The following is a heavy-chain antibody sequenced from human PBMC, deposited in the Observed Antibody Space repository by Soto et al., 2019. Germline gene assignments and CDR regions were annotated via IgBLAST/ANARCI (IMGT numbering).Heavy chain of an antibody. CDR1: GFTLSDYY. D-gene: IGHD3-9*01. CDR2: ISISGTTI. V-gene: IGHV3-11*01. CDR3: AMFRGDGYYNF. J-gene: IGHJ4*02. Sequence: QVQLVESGGGLVKPGGSLRLSCAASGFTLSDYYMTWIRQAPGKGLEWVSDISISGTTIHYADSVRGRFTISRDNAKNSLWLQVNTLRAEDTAVYYCAMFRGDGYYNFWGQGTLVTVSS.